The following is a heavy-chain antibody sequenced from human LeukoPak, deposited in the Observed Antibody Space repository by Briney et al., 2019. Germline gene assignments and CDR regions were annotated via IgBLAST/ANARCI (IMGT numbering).Heavy chain of an antibody. Sequence: ASVKVSCKASGYTFTSYYMHWVRQAPGQGLEWMGIINPSGGSTSYAQKFQGRVTMTRDTSTSTVLMELSSLRSEDTAVYYCARDASTGYSSGWSFDYWGQGTLVTVSS. V-gene: IGHV1-46*01. CDR2: INPSGGST. CDR1: GYTFTSYY. D-gene: IGHD6-19*01. CDR3: ARDASTGYSSGWSFDY. J-gene: IGHJ4*02.